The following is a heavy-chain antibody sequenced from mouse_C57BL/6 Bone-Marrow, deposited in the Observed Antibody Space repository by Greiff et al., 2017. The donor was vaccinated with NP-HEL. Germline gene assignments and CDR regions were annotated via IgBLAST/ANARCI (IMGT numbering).Heavy chain of an antibody. Sequence: QVQLQQPGAELVMPGASVKLSCKASGYTFTSYWMHWVKQRPGQGLEWIGEIDPSDSYTNYNQKFKGKSTLTVDKSSSTAYMQLSSLTSEDSAVYYWAIYYGYPYAIDYWGQGTSVTVSS. CDR3: AIYYGYPYAIDY. D-gene: IGHD2-2*01. J-gene: IGHJ4*01. V-gene: IGHV1-69*01. CDR2: IDPSDSYT. CDR1: GYTFTSYW.